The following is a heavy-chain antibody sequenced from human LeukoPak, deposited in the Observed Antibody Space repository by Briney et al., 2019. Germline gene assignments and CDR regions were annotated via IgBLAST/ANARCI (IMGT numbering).Heavy chain of an antibody. V-gene: IGHV3-7*01. CDR1: GFTFSDYW. CDR3: ARRLDYGLDY. Sequence: GGSLRLSCAASGFTFSDYWMNWVRQAPGKGLEWVANIKGDGSEKYHVDSMRGRFTISRDNAKNSLYLQMSSLRVEDTAVYYCARRLDYGLDYWGQGTLVTVSS. CDR2: IKGDGSEK. J-gene: IGHJ4*02. D-gene: IGHD4-17*01.